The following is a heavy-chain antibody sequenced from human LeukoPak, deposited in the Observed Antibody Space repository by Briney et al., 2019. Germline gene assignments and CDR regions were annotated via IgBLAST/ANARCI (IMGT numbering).Heavy chain of an antibody. CDR3: ARGGALLWFGDPGGYYYGMDV. CDR2: INPNSGGT. Sequence: ASVKVSCKASGYTFTGYYMHWVRQAPGQGLEWMGRINPNSGGTNYAQKFQGRVTMTRDTSISTAYMELSRLRSDDTAVYCCARGGALLWFGDPGGYYYGMDVWGQGTTVTVSS. V-gene: IGHV1-2*06. CDR1: GYTFTGYY. J-gene: IGHJ6*02. D-gene: IGHD3-10*01.